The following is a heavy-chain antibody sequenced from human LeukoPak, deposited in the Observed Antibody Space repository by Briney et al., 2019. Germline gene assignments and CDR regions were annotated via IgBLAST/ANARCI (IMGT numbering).Heavy chain of an antibody. CDR1: GVTFTISA. Sequence: GTAVNVSCKASGVTFTISAVQWVRQGRGQSLERIGWIVVGSGNTNYAQKFQERVTITRDMSTSTAYMELSSLRSEDTAVYYCAAGWVTAATDAFDIWGQGTMVTVSS. V-gene: IGHV1-58*01. CDR2: IVVGSGNT. CDR3: AAGWVTAATDAFDI. D-gene: IGHD2-2*01. J-gene: IGHJ3*02.